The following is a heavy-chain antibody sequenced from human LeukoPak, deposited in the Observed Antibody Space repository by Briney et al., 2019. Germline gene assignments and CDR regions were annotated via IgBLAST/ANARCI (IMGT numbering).Heavy chain of an antibody. D-gene: IGHD3-10*01. CDR1: GFTFSSYS. V-gene: IGHV3-21*01. J-gene: IGHJ4*02. CDR2: ISSSSSYI. CDR3: ARVTPYGSGSYYPPFEY. Sequence: GGSLRLSCAASGFTFSSYSMNWVRQAPGKGLEWVSSISSSSSYIYYADSVKGRFTISRDNAKNSLYLQMNSLRAEDTAVYYCARVTPYGSGSYYPPFEYWGQGTLVTVSS.